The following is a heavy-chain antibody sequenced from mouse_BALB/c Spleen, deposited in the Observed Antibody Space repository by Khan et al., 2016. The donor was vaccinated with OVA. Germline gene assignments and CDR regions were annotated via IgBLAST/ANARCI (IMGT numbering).Heavy chain of an antibody. Sequence: QVQLKESGAELLRPGTSVKMSYKAAGYTLTNYLIGWIKQRPGHGLEWIGDIYPGVDYTNYNEKFKGKATLTADTSSTTVFMQLSSLTFEDSAIYYCARYPSWYFDVWGAGTTVTVSS. CDR3: ARYPSWYFDV. V-gene: IGHV1-63*02. CDR1: GYTLTNYL. J-gene: IGHJ1*01. CDR2: IYPGVDYT.